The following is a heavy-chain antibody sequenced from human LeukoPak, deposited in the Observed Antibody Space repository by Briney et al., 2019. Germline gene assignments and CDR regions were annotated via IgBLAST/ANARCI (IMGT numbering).Heavy chain of an antibody. J-gene: IGHJ4*02. D-gene: IGHD3-3*01. Sequence: SETLSLTCTVSGGSISSSSYYWGWIRQPPGKGLEWIGSIYYSGSTYYNPSLKSRVTISVDTSKNQFSLKLSSVTAADTAVYYCARHLDFWSADRGYFDYWGQGTLVTVSS. CDR1: GGSISSSSYY. CDR2: IYYSGST. CDR3: ARHLDFWSADRGYFDY. V-gene: IGHV4-39*01.